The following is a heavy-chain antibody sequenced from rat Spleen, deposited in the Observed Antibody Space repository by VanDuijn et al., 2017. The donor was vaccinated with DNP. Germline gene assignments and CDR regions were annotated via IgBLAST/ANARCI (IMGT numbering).Heavy chain of an antibody. CDR2: TSFNGGNT. CDR3: ASLNDGRRDWFVH. J-gene: IGHJ3*01. Sequence: EVLLVESGGGLVQPGRSVRLSCTASGFTFSDHHMAWVRQAPTKGLEWVASTSFNGGNTYYRESVKGRFTISRDNAKNTLYLQMDSLRSEETATYYCASLNDGRRDWFVHWGQGTLVTVSS. D-gene: IGHD1-11*01. V-gene: IGHV5S11*01. CDR1: GFTFSDHH.